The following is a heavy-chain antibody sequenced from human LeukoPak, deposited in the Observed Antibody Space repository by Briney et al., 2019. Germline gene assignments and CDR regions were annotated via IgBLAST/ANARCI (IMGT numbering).Heavy chain of an antibody. CDR1: GGSISSGSYY. V-gene: IGHV4-61*02. CDR3: ATSGYSRYYYYYMDV. CDR2: IYTSGST. J-gene: IGHJ6*03. Sequence: SQTLSLTCTVSGGSISSGSYYWSWIRQPAGTGLEWIGRIYTSGSTNYNPSLKSRVTISVDTSKNQFSLKLSSVTAADTAVYYCATSGYSRYYYYYMDVWGKGTTVTISS. D-gene: IGHD5-18*01.